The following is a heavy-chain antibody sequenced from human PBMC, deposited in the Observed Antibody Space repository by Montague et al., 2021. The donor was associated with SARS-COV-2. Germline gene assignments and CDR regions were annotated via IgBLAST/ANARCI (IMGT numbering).Heavy chain of an antibody. J-gene: IGHJ6*04. V-gene: IGHV4-39*07. CDR3: ARDPEEPYGSSWYYYYCMDV. Sequence: SETLSLTCTVSGGSISSSSYYWIWNRQAPGKGLEWIVSIYDSGNTDYNPSLKIRVTIAVYTSKNQFYLTLSAVTDADTAVYYCARDPEEPYGSSWYYYYCMDVWGKGTTVTVSS. CDR1: GGSISSSSYY. D-gene: IGHD6-13*01. CDR2: IYDSGNT.